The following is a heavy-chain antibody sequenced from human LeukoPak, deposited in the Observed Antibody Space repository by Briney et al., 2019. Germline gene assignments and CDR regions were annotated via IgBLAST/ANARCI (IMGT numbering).Heavy chain of an antibody. CDR3: TCLDY. CDR2: VRSSGDDK. V-gene: IGHV3-23*01. Sequence: GGSLRLSCAASGFSFSSYVMRWVRQAPGKGLEWVSAVRSSGDDKYYADSVKGRFTIARDNSKDTLSLQMNSLRGEDTAKYYFTCLDYWGQGTLVTVSS. J-gene: IGHJ4*02. D-gene: IGHD2/OR15-2a*01. CDR1: GFSFSSYV.